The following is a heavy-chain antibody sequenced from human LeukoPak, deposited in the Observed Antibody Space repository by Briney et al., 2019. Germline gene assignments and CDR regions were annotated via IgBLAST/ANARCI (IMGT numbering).Heavy chain of an antibody. D-gene: IGHD3-22*01. Sequence: GGSLRLSCAASGFTFSSYAMHWVRQAPGKGLEWVAVISYDGSNKYYADSVKGRFTISRDNSKNTLYLQMNSLRAEDTAVCYCARDHYYEDAFDIWGQGTMVTVSS. CDR1: GFTFSSYA. CDR2: ISYDGSNK. V-gene: IGHV3-30*01. J-gene: IGHJ3*02. CDR3: ARDHYYEDAFDI.